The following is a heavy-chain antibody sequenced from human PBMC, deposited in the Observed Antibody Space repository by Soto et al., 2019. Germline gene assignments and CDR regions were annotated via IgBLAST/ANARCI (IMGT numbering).Heavy chain of an antibody. V-gene: IGHV1-3*04. J-gene: IGHJ5*02. CDR3: ANLPPTPDWFDP. CDR1: GYSFTTHA. CDR2: INTGNGNT. Sequence: ASVKVSCKASGYSFTTHAMIWVRQAPGQRPEWMGWINTGNGNTRYSPKFQGRVNITRDTSASTAYMELSSLKSEDTAVYYCANLPPTPDWFDPWGQGTLVTVSS. D-gene: IGHD2-15*01.